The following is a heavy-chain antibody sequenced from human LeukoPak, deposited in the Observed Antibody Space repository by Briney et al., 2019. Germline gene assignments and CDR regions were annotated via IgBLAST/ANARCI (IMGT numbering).Heavy chain of an antibody. D-gene: IGHD3-22*01. Sequence: SETLSLTCTVSGYSISSGYYWGWIRQPPGKGLEWIGSIYHSGSTYYNPSLKSRVTISVDTSKNQFSLKLSSVTAADTAVYYCARTTYDSSGYYYLGYYYYYMDVWGKGTTVTVSS. CDR3: ARTTYDSSGYYYLGYYYYYMDV. J-gene: IGHJ6*03. CDR2: IYHSGST. CDR1: GYSISSGYY. V-gene: IGHV4-38-2*02.